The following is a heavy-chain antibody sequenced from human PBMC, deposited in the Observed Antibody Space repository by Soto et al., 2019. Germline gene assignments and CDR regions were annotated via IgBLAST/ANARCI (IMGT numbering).Heavy chain of an antibody. CDR3: AKGILSATIGPYAMDV. V-gene: IGHV3-30*18. D-gene: IGHD3-16*01. Sequence: QVQLVESGGGVVQPGASLRLSCEASGFAFSSYAMHWVRQAPGKGLEWVGVISYDGNYIYYADSVKGRFTISRDNSKNALYVPVNSLRPEDTAVYYCAKGILSATIGPYAMDVWGEGTTVTVSS. J-gene: IGHJ6*04. CDR2: ISYDGNYI. CDR1: GFAFSSYA.